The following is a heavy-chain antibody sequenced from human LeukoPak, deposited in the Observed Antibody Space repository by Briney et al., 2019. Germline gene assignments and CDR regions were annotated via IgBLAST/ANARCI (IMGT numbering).Heavy chain of an antibody. V-gene: IGHV3-23*01. Sequence: XXFXXXAMSWVRQAPGKGLEWVSAISGSGGSTYYADSVKGRFTISRDNSKNTLYLQMNSLSAEDTAVYYCAKDRPTYTYYDFWSGYLDYWGQGTLVTVSS. CDR1: XXFXXXA. CDR3: AKDRPTYTYYDFWSGYLDY. CDR2: ISGSGGST. J-gene: IGHJ4*02. D-gene: IGHD3-3*01.